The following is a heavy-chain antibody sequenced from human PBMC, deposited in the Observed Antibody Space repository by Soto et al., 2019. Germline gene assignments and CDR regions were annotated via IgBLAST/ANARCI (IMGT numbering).Heavy chain of an antibody. D-gene: IGHD3-16*01. CDR1: GGSISSGDYY. CDR2: IYYSGST. CDR3: AKSGSKFGYYYGMDV. Sequence: PSETLSLTCTVSGGSISSGDYYWSWIRQPPGKGLGWIGYIYYSGSTYYNPSLKSRVTISVDTSKNQFSLKLSSVTAADTAVYYCAKSGSKFGYYYGMDVWGQGTTVTVSS. J-gene: IGHJ6*02. V-gene: IGHV4-30-4*01.